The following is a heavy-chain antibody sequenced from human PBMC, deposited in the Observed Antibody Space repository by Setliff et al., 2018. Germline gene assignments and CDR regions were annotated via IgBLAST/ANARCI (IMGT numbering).Heavy chain of an antibody. J-gene: IGHJ4*02. D-gene: IGHD2-21*02. CDR1: GYSISSGYI. CDR2: IGHTGSI. Sequence: SETLSLTCTVSGYSISSGYIWGWTRQPPGKGLEWVGNIGHTGSINYNPSPKSRLTISRDTSKNQVSLKLNSVTATDTAVDYCARDLGHGGDSDYWGQGIQVTVSS. V-gene: IGHV4-38-2*02. CDR3: ARDLGHGGDSDY.